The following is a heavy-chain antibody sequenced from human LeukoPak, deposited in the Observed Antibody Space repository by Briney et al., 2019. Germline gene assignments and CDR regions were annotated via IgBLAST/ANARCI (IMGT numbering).Heavy chain of an antibody. Sequence: SETLSLTCAVYGGSFSGYYWSWIRQPPGKGLEWIGEINHSGSTNYNPSLKSRVTISVDTSKNQFSLKLSSVTAADTAVYYCARVDTAMVSDAFDIWGQGTMVTVSS. V-gene: IGHV4-34*01. CDR2: INHSGST. J-gene: IGHJ3*02. D-gene: IGHD5-18*01. CDR3: ARVDTAMVSDAFDI. CDR1: GGSFSGYY.